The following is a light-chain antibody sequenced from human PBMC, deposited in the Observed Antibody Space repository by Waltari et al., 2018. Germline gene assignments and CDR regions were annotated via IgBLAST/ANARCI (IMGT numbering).Light chain of an antibody. CDR2: DVS. CDR1: LTISTN. J-gene: IGKJ2*01. V-gene: IGKV3-15*01. Sequence: EIVMTQSPATLSVSTGERATLSCRATLTISTNVAWYQQKPGHSPRLILYDVSTRAADIPARFSGSGSGTEFTLTISSLQSEDFAIYHCQQYNNWPYTFGQGTKLEI. CDR3: QQYNNWPYT.